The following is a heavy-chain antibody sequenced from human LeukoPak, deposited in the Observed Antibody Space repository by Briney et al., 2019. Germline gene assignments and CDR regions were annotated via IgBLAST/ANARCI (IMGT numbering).Heavy chain of an antibody. Sequence: SQTLSLTCTVSGGSISSGSYYWSWIRQPAGKGLEWIGRIYTSGSTNHNPSLKSRVTISVDTSKNQFSLKLSSVTAADTAVYYCAREVRERYCSSTSCYYYFDYWGQGTLVTVSS. J-gene: IGHJ4*02. V-gene: IGHV4-61*02. D-gene: IGHD2-2*01. CDR3: AREVRERYCSSTSCYYYFDY. CDR1: GGSISSGSYY. CDR2: IYTSGST.